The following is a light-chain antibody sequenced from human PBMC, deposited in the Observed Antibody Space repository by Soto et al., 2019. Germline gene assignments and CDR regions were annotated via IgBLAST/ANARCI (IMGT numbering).Light chain of an antibody. Sequence: DIQMTQSPSTLSASVGDRVTITCRASQSISSWLAWYQQKPGKAPKLLIYDASSLESGVPSRFSGSGSGTEFTLTISSLQPDDFATYYCQQYNSYPTFGQETKVDIK. CDR3: QQYNSYPT. CDR1: QSISSW. CDR2: DAS. V-gene: IGKV1-5*01. J-gene: IGKJ1*01.